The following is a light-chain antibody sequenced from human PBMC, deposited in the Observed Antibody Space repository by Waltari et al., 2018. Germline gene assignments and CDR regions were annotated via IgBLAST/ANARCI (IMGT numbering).Light chain of an antibody. J-gene: IGLJ2*01. V-gene: IGLV4-69*01. CDR2: LNGDGSH. CDR3: QTWDTDIHVV. CDR1: SGHSHYA. Sequence: QLVLTQSPSASASLGASVKLTCTLSSGHSHYAIAWHQQQPKKGPRYLMKLNGDGSHTKGDGIPDRFSGSSSGAGRFLTISSLQSEDEGDYYCQTWDTDIHVVFGGGTKLIVL.